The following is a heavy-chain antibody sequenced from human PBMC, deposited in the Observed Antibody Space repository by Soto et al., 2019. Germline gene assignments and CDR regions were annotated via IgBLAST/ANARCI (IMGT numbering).Heavy chain of an antibody. CDR2: IPYTGRN. J-gene: IGHJ4*02. CDR1: GDSISSYY. CDR3: ARSPRLYETIGYYSYYSDY. V-gene: IGHV4-59*01. D-gene: IGHD3-22*01. Sequence: QVQLQESGPRLVKPSETLSLTCTVSGDSISSYYWSWFRQPPGKGLEWIGYIPYTGRNNYNPSFKSRVTISVDTSKNQFALELRSVTAADTAVYFCARSPRLYETIGYYSYYSDYWGQGTLVTVSS.